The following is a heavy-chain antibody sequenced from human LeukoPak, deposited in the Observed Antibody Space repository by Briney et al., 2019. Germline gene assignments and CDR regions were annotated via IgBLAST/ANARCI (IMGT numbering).Heavy chain of an antibody. CDR1: GGSFSGHY. Sequence: SETLSLTCAVYGGSFSGHYWTWIRQPPGKGLEWIGEINHSGSTSYNPSLKSRVTISVDTSKNQFSLKVSSVTAADTAVYYCARIPSLYDSSGYNWFDPWGQGTLVTVSS. CDR2: INHSGST. J-gene: IGHJ5*02. CDR3: ARIPSLYDSSGYNWFDP. V-gene: IGHV4-34*01. D-gene: IGHD3-22*01.